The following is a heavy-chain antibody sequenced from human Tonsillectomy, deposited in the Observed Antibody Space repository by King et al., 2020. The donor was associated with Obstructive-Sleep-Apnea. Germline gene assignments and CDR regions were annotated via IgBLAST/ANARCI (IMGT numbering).Heavy chain of an antibody. CDR2: ITGSGAGT. CDR3: AKRIVGATRSPFDY. J-gene: IGHJ4*02. Sequence: VQLVESGGGLVQPGGSLRLSCAASGFTFSSCVMNWVRQAPGKGLEWVSTITGSGAGTYYADSVKGRVTISRDNSKNTLYLQMNRLRAEDTAVYYCAKRIVGATRSPFDYWGQGTLVTVSS. D-gene: IGHD1-26*01. CDR1: GFTFSSCV. V-gene: IGHV3-23*04.